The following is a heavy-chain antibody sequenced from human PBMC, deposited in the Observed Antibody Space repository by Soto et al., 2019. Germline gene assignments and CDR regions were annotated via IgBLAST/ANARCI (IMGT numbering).Heavy chain of an antibody. CDR1: GGSISSSTYY. J-gene: IGHJ3*02. Sequence: PSETLSLTCTVSGGSISSSTYYWGWIRQPPGKGLEWIGSIYYSGSTYSNPSLKSRVTISVDTSKNQFSLQLSSVTAADTAVYYCARLRIEGTAYDALDIWGQGTMV. CDR2: IYYSGST. D-gene: IGHD1-26*01. CDR3: ARLRIEGTAYDALDI. V-gene: IGHV4-39*01.